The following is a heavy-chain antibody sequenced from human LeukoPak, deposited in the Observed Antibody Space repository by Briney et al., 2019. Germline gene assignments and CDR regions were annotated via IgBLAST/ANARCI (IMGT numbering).Heavy chain of an antibody. CDR2: IYYDGST. CDR3: ARLPYLYCSGGSCSY. J-gene: IGHJ4*02. Sequence: PSETLSLTCTVSGGSISSYYWSWVRQPPGKGLEWLGYIYYDGSTNYNPSLKSRVIISVDTSQNQFSLKLNSVTAADTAVYYCARLPYLYCSGGSCSYWGQGTLVTVSS. D-gene: IGHD2-15*01. CDR1: GGSISSYY. V-gene: IGHV4-59*08.